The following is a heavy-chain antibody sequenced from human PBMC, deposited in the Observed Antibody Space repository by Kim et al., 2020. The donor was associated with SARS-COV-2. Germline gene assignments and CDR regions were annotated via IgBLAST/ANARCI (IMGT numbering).Heavy chain of an antibody. V-gene: IGHV3-48*03. CDR2: ISSSATTI. D-gene: IGHD6-6*01. Sequence: GGSLRLSCAASGFTFSSYEMNWVRQAPGKGLEWVSYISSSATTIYYADSVKGRFTISRDNGNNSLNLQMNSLRVEDTAVYYCARDKASSNDFWGQGTLVTVSS. J-gene: IGHJ4*02. CDR1: GFTFSSYE. CDR3: ARDKASSNDF.